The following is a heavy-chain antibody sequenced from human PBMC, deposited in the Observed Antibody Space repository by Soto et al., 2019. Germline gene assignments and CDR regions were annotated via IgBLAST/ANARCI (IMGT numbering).Heavy chain of an antibody. Sequence: TLSLTCAVYGGSISSGGYSWSWIRQPPGKGLEWIGYIYHSGSTYYNPSLKSRVTISVDRSKNQFSLKLSSVTAADTAVYYCAAQLGGSVTTLDYWGQGTLVTVSS. J-gene: IGHJ4*02. D-gene: IGHD4-17*01. CDR2: IYHSGST. CDR3: AAQLGGSVTTLDY. CDR1: GGSISSGGYS. V-gene: IGHV4-30-2*01.